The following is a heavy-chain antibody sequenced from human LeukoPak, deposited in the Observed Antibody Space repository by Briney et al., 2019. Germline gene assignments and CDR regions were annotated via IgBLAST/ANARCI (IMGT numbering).Heavy chain of an antibody. D-gene: IGHD3-16*01. V-gene: IGHV4-38-2*02. CDR2: IYHTGDT. J-gene: IGHJ5*02. Sequence: SETLSLTCTVSSYSISSGYHWGWIRQPPGKGLEWIGSIYHTGDTYYNPSLKSRATISIDTSKNQFSLKLSSMTAADTAVYYCSRDPRRGLRPWFDPWGQGTLVTVSS. CDR1: SYSISSGYH. CDR3: SRDPRRGLRPWFDP.